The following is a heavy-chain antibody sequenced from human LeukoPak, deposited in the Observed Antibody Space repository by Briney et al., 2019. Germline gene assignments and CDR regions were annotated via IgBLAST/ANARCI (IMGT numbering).Heavy chain of an antibody. CDR3: ARDGYCSGGSCYVDAFDI. V-gene: IGHV3-74*01. CDR2: INSDGSST. CDR1: GFTFSSYW. J-gene: IGHJ3*02. D-gene: IGHD2-15*01. Sequence: GGSLRLSCAASGFTFSSYWMHWVRQAPGKGLVWVSRINSDGSSTSYADSVKGRFTISRDNAKNTLYLQMNSLRAEDTAVYYCARDGYCSGGSCYVDAFDIWGQGTMVTVSS.